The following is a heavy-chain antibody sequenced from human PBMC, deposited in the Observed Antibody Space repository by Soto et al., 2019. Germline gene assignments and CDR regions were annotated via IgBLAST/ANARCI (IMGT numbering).Heavy chain of an antibody. CDR2: IIPIFGTA. D-gene: IGHD3-22*01. V-gene: IGHV1-69*06. CDR3: ARVYYDSSGYLYYFDY. Sequence: GASVKVSCKASGGTFSSYAISWVRQAPGQGLEWMGGIIPIFGTANYAQKFQGRVTITADKSTSTAYMELSSLRSEDTAVYYCARVYYDSSGYLYYFDYWGQGTLVTVSS. J-gene: IGHJ4*02. CDR1: GGTFSSYA.